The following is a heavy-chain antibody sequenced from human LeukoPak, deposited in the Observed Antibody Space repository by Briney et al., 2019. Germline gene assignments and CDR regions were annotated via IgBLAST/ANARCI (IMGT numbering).Heavy chain of an antibody. CDR3: AREFMIAAGGSGDYYFFGRDY. D-gene: IGHD6-13*01. CDR2: IWYDGSNK. V-gene: IGHV3-33*08. J-gene: IGHJ6*02. CDR1: GFTFSSYG. Sequence: GGSLRLSCAASGFTFSSYGMHWVRQAPGKGLEWVAVIWYDGSNKYYADSVKGRFTISRYNSKNTLYLQMNSLRSEDTAVYYCAREFMIAAGGSGDYYFFGRDYGGQGTTATVCS.